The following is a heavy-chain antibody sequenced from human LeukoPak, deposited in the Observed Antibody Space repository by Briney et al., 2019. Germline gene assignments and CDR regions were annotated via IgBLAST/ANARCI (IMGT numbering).Heavy chain of an antibody. J-gene: IGHJ5*02. CDR3: AREGQLPFDWFDP. D-gene: IGHD2-2*01. Sequence: GGSLRLSCAASGFTFSSYSMNWVRQAPGKGLEWVSSTSSSSSYIYYADSVKGRFTISRDNAKNSLYLQMNSLRAEDTAVYYCAREGQLPFDWFDPWGQGTLVTVSS. V-gene: IGHV3-21*01. CDR1: GFTFSSYS. CDR2: TSSSSSYI.